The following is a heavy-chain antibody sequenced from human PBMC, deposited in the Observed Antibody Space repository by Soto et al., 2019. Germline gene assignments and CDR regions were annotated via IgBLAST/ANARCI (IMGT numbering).Heavy chain of an antibody. V-gene: IGHV1-69*01. D-gene: IGHD6-19*01. Sequence: QVQLVQSGAEVKKPGSSVKVSCKASGGTFSSFPIAWVRQAPGQGLEWVGGIMPIFGTTKYAQNFRDRVTICADESTSTAYLEWRSLRFEDTAVYYCAMIEYSSGSDYWGQRTLFTVFS. CDR2: IMPIFGTT. CDR1: GGTFSSFP. J-gene: IGHJ4*02. CDR3: AMIEYSSGSDY.